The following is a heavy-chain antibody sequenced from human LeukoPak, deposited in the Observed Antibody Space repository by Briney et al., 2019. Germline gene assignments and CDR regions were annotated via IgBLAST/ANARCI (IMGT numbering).Heavy chain of an antibody. V-gene: IGHV3-74*01. Sequence: GGSLRLSCAASGFTFSSYWMHWVRQAPGKGLVWVSRINSDGSSTSYADSVKGRFTISRDNVKNTLYLQMNSLRAEDTAVYYCARRTPAVDTAMTDYWGQGTLVTVSS. CDR2: INSDGSST. CDR1: GFTFSSYW. D-gene: IGHD5-18*01. J-gene: IGHJ4*02. CDR3: ARRTPAVDTAMTDY.